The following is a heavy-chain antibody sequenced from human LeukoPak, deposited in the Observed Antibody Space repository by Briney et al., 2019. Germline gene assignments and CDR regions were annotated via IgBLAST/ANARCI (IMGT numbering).Heavy chain of an antibody. V-gene: IGHV3-15*01. CDR2: IKSRRDGATT. D-gene: IGHD3-10*01. CDR1: GFTFSNVW. Sequence: PGASLRLSCAASGFTFSNVWMSWVRQAPGKGLEWVGRIKSRRDGATTDYAAPVKGRFTISRDDSKNTLYLQMNSLKTEDTAVYYCARDVGSGSSCYFDYWGQGTLVTVSS. J-gene: IGHJ4*02. CDR3: ARDVGSGSSCYFDY.